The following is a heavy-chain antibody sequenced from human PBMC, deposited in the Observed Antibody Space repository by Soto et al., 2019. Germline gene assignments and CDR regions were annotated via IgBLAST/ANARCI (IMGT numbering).Heavy chain of an antibody. J-gene: IGHJ6*03. D-gene: IGHD2-8*01. V-gene: IGHV4-39*01. CDR3: ARHGHVLIENHYYSYYYMDV. CDR1: GGSISSSSYY. CDR2: IYYSGST. Sequence: QLQLQESGPGLVKPSETLSLTCTVSGGSISSSSYYWGWIRQPPGKGLEWIGSIYYSGSTYYNPSLKSRVTISVDTSKNQFSLKLSSVTAADTAVYYCARHGHVLIENHYYSYYYMDVWGKGTTVTVSS.